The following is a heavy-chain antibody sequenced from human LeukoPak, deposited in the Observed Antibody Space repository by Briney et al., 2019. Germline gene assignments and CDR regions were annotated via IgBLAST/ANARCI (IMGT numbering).Heavy chain of an antibody. D-gene: IGHD6-13*01. CDR2: ISGSGGST. Sequence: GGSLRLSCAASGFTFSSYAMSWVRQAPGKGLEWVSAISGSGGSTYYADSVKGRFTISRDNSKNTLYLQMNSLRAEDTAVYYCAKIIAAAVTGYSDYWGQGTLVTVSS. CDR3: AKIIAAAVTGYSDY. CDR1: GFTFSSYA. V-gene: IGHV3-23*01. J-gene: IGHJ4*02.